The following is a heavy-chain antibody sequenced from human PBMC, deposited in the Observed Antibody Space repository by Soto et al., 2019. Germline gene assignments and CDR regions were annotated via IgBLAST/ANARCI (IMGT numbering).Heavy chain of an antibody. CDR3: AKNGQPPYYYYGMDV. CDR2: VSGYNGET. D-gene: IGHD2-8*01. V-gene: IGHV1-18*01. J-gene: IGHJ6*02. CDR1: GYTFSRYG. Sequence: ASEQVSCKASGYTFSRYGISWVRQAPGQGLEWMGWVSGYNGETKYAQKVQGRVTMTIDTSTYTAYMELRSLTSDDTAKYYCAKNGQPPYYYYGMDVWGQGTTVTVSS.